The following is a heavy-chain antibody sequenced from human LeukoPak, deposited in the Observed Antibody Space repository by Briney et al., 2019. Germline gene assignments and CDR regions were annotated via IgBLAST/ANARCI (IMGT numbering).Heavy chain of an antibody. CDR3: ATLRRASPGDY. CDR2: INQDGSVK. CDR1: GFSFSNYW. D-gene: IGHD3-10*01. V-gene: IGHV3-7*01. J-gene: IGHJ4*02. Sequence: GGSPRLSCAASGFSFSNYWMKWVRQAPEKGLEWVANINQDGSVKVYVDSVKGRFIISRDNAKNSLYLQMNSLGPDDTAVYYCATLRRASPGDYWGQGTLVTVSS.